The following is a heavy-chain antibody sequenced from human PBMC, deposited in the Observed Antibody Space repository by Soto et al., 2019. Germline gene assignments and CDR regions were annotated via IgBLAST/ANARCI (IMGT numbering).Heavy chain of an antibody. Sequence: AETLSLTCAVYGGSFSGYDWTWIRQPPGKGLEWIGEINHSGTINFNPSLKSRLTISLDTSKTHFSLKLSSVTDADTAAYYCARADRTLVTSYSLDVWGQGTTVTVSS. CDR1: GGSFSGYD. J-gene: IGHJ6*02. D-gene: IGHD2-21*02. CDR3: ARADRTLVTSYSLDV. CDR2: INHSGTI. V-gene: IGHV4-34*01.